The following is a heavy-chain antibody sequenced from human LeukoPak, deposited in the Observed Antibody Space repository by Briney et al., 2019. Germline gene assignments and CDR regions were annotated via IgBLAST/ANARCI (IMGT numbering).Heavy chain of an antibody. CDR1: GFTFSTDW. V-gene: IGHV3-7*01. CDR2: IKHDGREK. CDR3: ARFRALDY. Sequence: PGGSLRLSCVASGFTFSTDWMSWVRQAPGKGLEWVANIKHDGREKYYVESVKGRFTISRDNAKNSLYLQMNSLRAEDTAVYYCARFRALDYWGEGSLVAFSS. J-gene: IGHJ4*02. D-gene: IGHD3-10*01.